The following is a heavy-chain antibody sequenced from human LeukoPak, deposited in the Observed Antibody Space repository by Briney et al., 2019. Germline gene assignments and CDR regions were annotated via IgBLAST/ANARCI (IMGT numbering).Heavy chain of an antibody. CDR3: ARDGGHSTDFDY. CDR2: IKQDGSER. Sequence: PGGSLRLSCGASGFFFSRHWMSWVRQAPGKGPEWVANIKQDGSERYYVGSVKGRFTISRDNAKNLLYLQMNSLRAEDTALYYCARDGGHSTDFDYWGQGTLVTVSS. CDR1: GFFFSRHW. J-gene: IGHJ4*02. D-gene: IGHD2/OR15-2a*01. V-gene: IGHV3-7*01.